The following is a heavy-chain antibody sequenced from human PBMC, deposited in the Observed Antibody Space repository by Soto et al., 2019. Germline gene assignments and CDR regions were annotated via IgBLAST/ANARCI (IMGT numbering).Heavy chain of an antibody. CDR1: GFTFSSYA. CDR3: ARSSGYDKPLY. CDR2: IYSSGEST. V-gene: IGHV3-23*01. J-gene: IGHJ4*02. D-gene: IGHD5-12*01. Sequence: GGSLRLSCAGSGFTFSSYAMNWVRQTPGKGLEWDSGIYSSGESTHYADSVKGRFTISRDNSKNTVFLQMNSLRADDTALYFCARSSGYDKPLYWGPGTPVTVSS.